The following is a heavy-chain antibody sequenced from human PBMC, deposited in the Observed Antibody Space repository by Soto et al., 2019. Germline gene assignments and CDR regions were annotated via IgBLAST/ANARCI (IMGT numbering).Heavy chain of an antibody. V-gene: IGHV3-30-3*01. CDR2: ISYDGSNK. Sequence: GGSLRLSCAASGFTFSSYAMHWVRQAPGKGLEWVAVISYDGSNKYYADSVKGQFTISRDNSKNTLYLQMNSLRAEDTAVYYCARDLSRYCTNGVCSDFDYWGQGTLVTVSS. J-gene: IGHJ4*02. CDR1: GFTFSSYA. CDR3: ARDLSRYCTNGVCSDFDY. D-gene: IGHD2-8*01.